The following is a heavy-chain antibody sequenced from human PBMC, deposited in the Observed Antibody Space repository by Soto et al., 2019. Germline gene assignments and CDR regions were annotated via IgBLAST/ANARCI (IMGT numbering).Heavy chain of an antibody. CDR1: GYTFTNYA. Sequence: QVQLVQSGAEVKKPGASVKVSCKASGYTFTNYAFGWVRQAPGQGLEWMGWISAYNGNTNYPQKLQGRVTMTTDTSTSTAYMELRSLRSDDTAVYYCARDLAAAGPFDYWGQGTLVTVSS. CDR3: ARDLAAAGPFDY. CDR2: ISAYNGNT. V-gene: IGHV1-18*01. D-gene: IGHD6-13*01. J-gene: IGHJ4*02.